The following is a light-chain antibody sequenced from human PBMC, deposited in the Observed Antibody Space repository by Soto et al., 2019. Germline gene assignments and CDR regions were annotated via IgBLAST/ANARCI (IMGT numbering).Light chain of an antibody. CDR3: QQYNTYSGT. Sequence: DIQITQSPSTLPASVGDRVTITCRASQSIDSWLAWYQQKPGKAPKLLIYDASSLESGVPARFSGSGSGTEFTLTISSLQPDDFATYYCQQYNTYSGTVGQGTKVDNK. CDR1: QSIDSW. CDR2: DAS. V-gene: IGKV1-5*01. J-gene: IGKJ1*01.